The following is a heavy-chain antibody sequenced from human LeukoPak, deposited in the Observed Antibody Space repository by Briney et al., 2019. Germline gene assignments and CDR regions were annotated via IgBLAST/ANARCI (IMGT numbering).Heavy chain of an antibody. D-gene: IGHD2-15*01. Sequence: GAPVKVSCKASGGTFSSYAISWVRQAPGQGLEWMGGIIPIFGTANYAQKFQGRVTTTADESTSTAYMELSSLRSEDTAVYYCARDVAWGYCSGGSCYSAWFDPWGQGTLVTVSS. V-gene: IGHV1-69*13. CDR1: GGTFSSYA. CDR2: IIPIFGTA. J-gene: IGHJ5*02. CDR3: ARDVAWGYCSGGSCYSAWFDP.